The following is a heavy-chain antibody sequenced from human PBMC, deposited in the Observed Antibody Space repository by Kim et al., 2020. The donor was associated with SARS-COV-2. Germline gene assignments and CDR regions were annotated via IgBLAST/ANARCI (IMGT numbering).Heavy chain of an antibody. CDR3: ASADSSGYYFGLYAFDI. V-gene: IGHV3-30-3*01. Sequence: GGSLRLSCAASGFTFSSYAMHWVRQAPGKGLEWVAVISYDGSNKYYADSVKGRFTISRDNSKNTLYLQMNRLRAEDTAVYYCASADSSGYYFGLYAFDI. J-gene: IGHJ3*02. CDR2: ISYDGSNK. D-gene: IGHD3-22*01. CDR1: GFTFSSYA.